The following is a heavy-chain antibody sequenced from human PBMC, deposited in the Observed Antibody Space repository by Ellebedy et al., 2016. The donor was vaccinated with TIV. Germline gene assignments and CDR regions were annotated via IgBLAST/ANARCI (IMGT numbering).Heavy chain of an antibody. J-gene: IGHJ4*02. Sequence: GESLKISCAASGFTFSNYAMSWVRQAPGKGLEWVSAISGSDGSTYYADSVKGRFPISRDNSKNTPYLQMNSLRAEDTAVYYCASYVDTAMVFDYWGQGTLVTVSS. CDR3: ASYVDTAMVFDY. V-gene: IGHV3-23*01. CDR2: ISGSDGST. CDR1: GFTFSNYA. D-gene: IGHD5-18*01.